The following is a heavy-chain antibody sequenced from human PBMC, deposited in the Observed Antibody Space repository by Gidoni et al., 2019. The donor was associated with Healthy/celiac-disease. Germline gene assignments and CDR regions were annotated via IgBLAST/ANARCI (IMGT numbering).Heavy chain of an antibody. CDR3: ARDTDPIAAAGTYEY. CDR2: IIPIFGTA. D-gene: IGHD6-13*01. Sequence: QVQLVQSGAEVKKPGSAVKVSCKASGGTFSSYAISWLRQAPGQGLEWMGGIIPIFGTANYAQKFQGRVTITADESTSTAYMELSSLRSENTAVYYCARDTDPIAAAGTYEYWGQGTLVTVSS. CDR1: GGTFSSYA. V-gene: IGHV1-69*01. J-gene: IGHJ4*02.